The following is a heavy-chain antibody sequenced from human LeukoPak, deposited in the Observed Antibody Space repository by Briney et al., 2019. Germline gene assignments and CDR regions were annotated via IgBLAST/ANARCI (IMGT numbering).Heavy chain of an antibody. CDR3: ARGDGDGPARRAFDI. D-gene: IGHD7-27*01. J-gene: IGHJ3*02. Sequence: GASVNVTCKASGYIFTRYYMHWLRQAAGKGVEWMGWINPTSVDTNYLQKFQGRVIMTRDTSISTAYMELSRVRSDDTAVYYCARGDGDGPARRAFDIWGQGTMVTVSS. CDR1: GYIFTRYY. V-gene: IGHV1-2*02. CDR2: INPTSVDT.